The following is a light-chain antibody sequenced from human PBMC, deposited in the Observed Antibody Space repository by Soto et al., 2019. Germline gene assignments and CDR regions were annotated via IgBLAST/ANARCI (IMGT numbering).Light chain of an antibody. CDR3: SSYTSTNFVI. CDR2: DVS. V-gene: IGLV2-14*03. J-gene: IGLJ2*01. Sequence: QSALTQPASVSGSPGQWITISCTGSSSDIGDYKYVSWYKHHPGKAPKLMIYDVSNRPSGVSNRFSGSKSGNTASLTISGLQAEDEADYYCSSYTSTNFVIFGGGTKLTVL. CDR1: SSDIGDYKY.